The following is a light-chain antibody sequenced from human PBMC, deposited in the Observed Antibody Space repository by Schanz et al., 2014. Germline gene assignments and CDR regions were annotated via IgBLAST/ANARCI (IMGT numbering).Light chain of an antibody. CDR1: SSNIGSNF. CDR2: DND. Sequence: QSVLTQPPSVSAAPGQKVTISCSGSSSNIGSNFVSWYQQLPGTAPKLLIYDNDKRPSGIADRFSGSGSGTSATLAITGLQTGDEADYYCGTWDSSLSAWVFGGGTKLTVL. V-gene: IGLV1-51*01. J-gene: IGLJ3*02. CDR3: GTWDSSLSAWV.